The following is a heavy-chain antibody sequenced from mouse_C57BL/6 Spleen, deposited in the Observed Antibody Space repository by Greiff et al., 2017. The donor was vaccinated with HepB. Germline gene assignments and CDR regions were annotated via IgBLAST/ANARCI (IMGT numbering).Heavy chain of an antibody. CDR1: GFTFSSYG. V-gene: IGHV5-6*02. D-gene: IGHD4-1*01. CDR3: ARQGTGTDWYFDV. CDR2: ISSGGSYT. Sequence: DVKLVESGGDLVKPGGSLKLSCAASGFTFSSYGMSWVRQTPDKRLEWVATISSGGSYTYYPDSVKGRFTISRDNAKNTLYLQMSSLKSEDTAMYYCARQGTGTDWYFDVWGTGTTVTVSS. J-gene: IGHJ1*03.